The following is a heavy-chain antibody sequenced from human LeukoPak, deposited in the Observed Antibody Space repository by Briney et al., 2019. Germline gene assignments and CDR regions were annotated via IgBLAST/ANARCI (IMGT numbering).Heavy chain of an antibody. Sequence: PGGSLRLSCAPSGFTFSSYGMHWVRQAPGKGLEWVAFIRYDGSNEYYADSAKGRFTISRDKSKNTLYLQMNSLRVEDTAVYYCARSSLGDYWGQGTLVTVSS. CDR1: GFTFSSYG. J-gene: IGHJ4*02. CDR3: ARSSLGDY. D-gene: IGHD7-27*01. V-gene: IGHV3-30*02. CDR2: IRYDGSNE.